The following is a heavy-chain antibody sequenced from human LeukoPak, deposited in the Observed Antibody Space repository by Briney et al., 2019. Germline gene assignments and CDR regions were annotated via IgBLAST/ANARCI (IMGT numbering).Heavy chain of an antibody. Sequence: PGRPLRLSCVASGFNFDDYAMYWVRQAPGKGLEWVSHINWNSGNIGYADSVKGRFIISRDNAKNSLYLQMNSLRPEDTGLYYCAKGGRVQFNFDFWGQGTRVTVSS. CDR1: GFNFDDYA. D-gene: IGHD1-1*01. V-gene: IGHV3-9*01. CDR3: AKGGRVQFNFDF. J-gene: IGHJ4*02. CDR2: INWNSGNI.